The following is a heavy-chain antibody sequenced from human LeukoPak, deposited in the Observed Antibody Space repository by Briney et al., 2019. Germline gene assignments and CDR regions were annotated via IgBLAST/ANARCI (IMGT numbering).Heavy chain of an antibody. CDR2: INWNGGST. CDR1: GFTFDDYG. CDR3: ARDQLAYCGGDCYPGTNAFDI. Sequence: GGSLRLSCAASGFTFDDYGMSWVRQASGKGLEWVSGINWNGGSTGYADSVKGRFTISRDNAKNSLYLQMNSLRAEDTALYHCARDQLAYCGGDCYPGTNAFDIWGQGTMVTVSS. V-gene: IGHV3-20*01. D-gene: IGHD2-21*02. J-gene: IGHJ3*02.